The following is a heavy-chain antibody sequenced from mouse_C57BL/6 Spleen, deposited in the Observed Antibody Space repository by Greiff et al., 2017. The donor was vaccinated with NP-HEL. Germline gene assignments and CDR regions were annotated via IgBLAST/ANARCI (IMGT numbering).Heavy chain of an antibody. Sequence: EVKLVESGGGLVQPGGSLSLSCAASGFTFTDYYMSWVRQPPGKALEWLGFIRNKANGYTTEYSASVKGRFTISRDNSQSILYLQMNALRAEDSATYYCARSGYYDYDGFAYWGQGTLVTVSA. CDR3: ARSGYYDYDGFAY. D-gene: IGHD2-4*01. J-gene: IGHJ3*01. CDR1: GFTFTDYY. CDR2: IRNKANGYTT. V-gene: IGHV7-3*01.